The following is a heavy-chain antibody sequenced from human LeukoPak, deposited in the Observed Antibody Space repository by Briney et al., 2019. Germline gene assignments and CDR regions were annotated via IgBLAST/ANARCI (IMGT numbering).Heavy chain of an antibody. J-gene: IGHJ4*02. D-gene: IGHD3-22*01. CDR2: ISGSGGST. V-gene: IGHV3-23*01. CDR3: ARDPHYYDSSGVPFDY. CDR1: GFTFSSYA. Sequence: GGSLRLSCAASGFTFSSYAMSWVRQAPGKGLEWVSAISGSGGSTYYADSVKGRFTISRDNSKNTLYLQMNSLRAEDTAVYYCARDPHYYDSSGVPFDYWGQGTLVTVSS.